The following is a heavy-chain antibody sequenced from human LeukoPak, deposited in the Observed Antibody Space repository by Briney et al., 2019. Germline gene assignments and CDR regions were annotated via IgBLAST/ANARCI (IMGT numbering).Heavy chain of an antibody. CDR2: ISSSSSTI. CDR3: AKDLTQWELLPFDY. J-gene: IGHJ4*02. D-gene: IGHD1-26*01. Sequence: PGGSLRLSCAASGFTFSSYSMNWVRQAPGKGLEWVSYISSSSSTIYYADSVKGRFTISRDNSKNTLYLQMNSLRAEDTAVYYCAKDLTQWELLPFDYWGQGTLVTVSS. CDR1: GFTFSSYS. V-gene: IGHV3-48*01.